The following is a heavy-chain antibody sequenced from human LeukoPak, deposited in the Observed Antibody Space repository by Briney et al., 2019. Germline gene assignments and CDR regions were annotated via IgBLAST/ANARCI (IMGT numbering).Heavy chain of an antibody. CDR2: IPSSSSYT. J-gene: IGHJ4*02. D-gene: IGHD3-22*01. Sequence: PGGSLTLSCTTSGFTFGGYSMNWVRQAPGKGLEWVSYIPSSSSYTNYADSVKGRFIISRDNAKNSLYLQMNSLRAEDTAVYYCARVNYYSDSSGYRYYFDYWGQGTLVTVSS. CDR3: ARVNYYSDSSGYRYYFDY. V-gene: IGHV3-21*05. CDR1: GFTFGGYS.